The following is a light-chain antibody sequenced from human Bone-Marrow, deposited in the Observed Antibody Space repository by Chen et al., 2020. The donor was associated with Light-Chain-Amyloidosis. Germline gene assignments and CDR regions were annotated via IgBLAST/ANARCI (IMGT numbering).Light chain of an antibody. Sequence: NFMLTQPHSVSESPWKTVIISCTRSSGSIATNYVQWYQQRPGSSPTTVIYEYDQRHSGVPDRFSGSIDRSSNSASLTISGLKTEDEADYYCQSYQGSSQGVFGGGTKLTVL. CDR1: SGSIATNY. V-gene: IGLV6-57*01. CDR2: EYD. J-gene: IGLJ3*02. CDR3: QSYQGSSQGV.